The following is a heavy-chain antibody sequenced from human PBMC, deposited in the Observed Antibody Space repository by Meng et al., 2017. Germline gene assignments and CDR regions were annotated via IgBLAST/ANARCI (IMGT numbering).Heavy chain of an antibody. D-gene: IGHD6-19*01. CDR1: GYTFTSYG. Sequence: ASVKVSCKASGYTFTSYGISWVRQAPGQGLEWMGWISAYNGNTNYAQKLQGRVTMTTDTSTSTAYMELRSLRSDDTAVYYCARDRSSGWYPTRWWHFDLWGRGTLVTVSS. V-gene: IGHV1-18*01. J-gene: IGHJ2*01. CDR3: ARDRSSGWYPTRWWHFDL. CDR2: ISAYNGNT.